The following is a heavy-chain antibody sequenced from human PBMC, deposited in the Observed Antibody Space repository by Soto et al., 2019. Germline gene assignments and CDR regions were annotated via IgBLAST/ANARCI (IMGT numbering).Heavy chain of an antibody. CDR2: ISGYNGDT. J-gene: IGHJ5*02. CDR1: GYTFPSYG. V-gene: IGHV1-18*01. CDR3: ARYSRSRLDP. D-gene: IGHD2-21*01. Sequence: ASVKVSCKASGYTFPSYGISWVRQAPGQGLEWMGWISGYNGDTNYAQKLQGRVTMTTDTSTSTAYMELRSLRSDDTAVYYCARYSRSRLDPWGQGTLVTSPQ.